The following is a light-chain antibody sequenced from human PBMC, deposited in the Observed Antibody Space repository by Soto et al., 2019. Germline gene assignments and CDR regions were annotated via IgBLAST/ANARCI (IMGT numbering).Light chain of an antibody. J-gene: IGLJ1*01. CDR1: SSDVGGYNY. Sequence: QSVLTQPASVSGSPGQSITTSCTGTSSDVGGYNYVSWYQQHPGKAPKFMIYDVSNRPSGVSNRFSGSKSGNTASLTISGLQAEDEADNYCSSYTTSNTRQIVFGTGTKVTVL. CDR2: DVS. CDR3: SSYTTSNTRQIV. V-gene: IGLV2-14*01.